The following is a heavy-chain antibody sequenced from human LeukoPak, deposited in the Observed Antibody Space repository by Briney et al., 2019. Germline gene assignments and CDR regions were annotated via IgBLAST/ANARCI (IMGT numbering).Heavy chain of an antibody. Sequence: SETLSLTCTVSGYSITSGFNWGWIRQPPGKGLEWIGSMYHSGTTYYNPSLKSRVTISVDTSKNQFSLKLSSVTAADTAVYYCAKSNGYGLVDIWGQGTMVTVSS. CDR2: MYHSGTT. D-gene: IGHD3-10*01. CDR1: GYSITSGFN. V-gene: IGHV4-38-2*02. CDR3: AKSNGYGLVDI. J-gene: IGHJ3*02.